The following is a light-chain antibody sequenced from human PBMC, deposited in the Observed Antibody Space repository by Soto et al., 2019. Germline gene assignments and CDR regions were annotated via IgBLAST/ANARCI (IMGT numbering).Light chain of an antibody. V-gene: IGKV1-5*01. Sequence: DIQMTQSPSTLSASIGDRVTITCRASESIRTWLAWYQHKPGKAPKFLIYDASTLESGVPSRFSGSGSGTDFTLTISSLQPEDFATYYCQQSYSTPGTFGQGTKVDIK. CDR2: DAS. CDR3: QQSYSTPGT. J-gene: IGKJ1*01. CDR1: ESIRTW.